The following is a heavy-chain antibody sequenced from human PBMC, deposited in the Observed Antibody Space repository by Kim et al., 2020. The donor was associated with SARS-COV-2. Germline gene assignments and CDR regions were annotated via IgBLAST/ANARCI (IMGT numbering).Heavy chain of an antibody. J-gene: IGHJ6*02. Sequence: GGSLRLSCAASGFTFSSCAIHWVRQAPGKGLEWVAVISYDGSNKNYADSVKGRFTISRDNSKNTLYLQMNSLRAEDTALYYCATDPWSRVRGLTYSYYGMDVWGQGTTVTVSS. D-gene: IGHD3-10*02. CDR1: GFTFSSCA. V-gene: IGHV3-30-3*01. CDR3: ATDPWSRVRGLTYSYYGMDV. CDR2: ISYDGSNK.